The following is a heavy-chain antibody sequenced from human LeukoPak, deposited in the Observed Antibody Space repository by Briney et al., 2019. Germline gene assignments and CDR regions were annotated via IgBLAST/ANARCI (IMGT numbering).Heavy chain of an antibody. V-gene: IGHV4-34*01. D-gene: IGHD2-15*01. CDR2: INHSGST. CDR3: ARDYCSGGSCYWDSGVAFDI. CDR1: GGSFSGYY. J-gene: IGHJ3*02. Sequence: PSETLSLTCAVYGGSFSGYYWRWIRQPPGKGLEWIGEINHSGSTNYNPSLKSRVTISVDTSKNQFSLKLSSVTAADTAVYYCARDYCSGGSCYWDSGVAFDIWGQGTMVTVSS.